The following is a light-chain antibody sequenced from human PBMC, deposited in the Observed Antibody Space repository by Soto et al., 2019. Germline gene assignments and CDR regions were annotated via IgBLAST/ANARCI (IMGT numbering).Light chain of an antibody. Sequence: QSALTQPPSVSAAPGQKVTISCSGSSSNIGNNYVSWYQQLPGTAPKLLIYDNKKRYSGIPDRFSGSKSGTSATLGITGLQTGDEADYYCGTWDSSLSAGVFGGGTKVTVL. CDR3: GTWDSSLSAGV. CDR1: SSNIGNNY. V-gene: IGLV1-51*01. CDR2: DNK. J-gene: IGLJ2*01.